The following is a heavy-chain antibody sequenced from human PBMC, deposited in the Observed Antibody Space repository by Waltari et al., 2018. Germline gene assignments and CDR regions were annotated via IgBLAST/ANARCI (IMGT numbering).Heavy chain of an antibody. CDR3: AKDDFSQWELHTN. D-gene: IGHD1-26*01. Sequence: EVQLLESGVGLVQPGGYLRLSCAALGIHFRSYTMSWVRRSPGKGLEWVSAISGSGGSTYYADSVKGRFTLSRDNSKNTLYLQMNSLRADDTAVYYCAKDDFSQWELHTNWGQGTLVTVSS. J-gene: IGHJ4*02. CDR2: ISGSGGST. V-gene: IGHV3-23*01. CDR1: GIHFRSYT.